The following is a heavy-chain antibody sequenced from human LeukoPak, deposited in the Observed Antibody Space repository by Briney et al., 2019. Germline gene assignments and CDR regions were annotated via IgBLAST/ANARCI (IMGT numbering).Heavy chain of an antibody. CDR1: GYTLTELS. CDR3: ATGVVVVAATHAFDI. V-gene: IGHV1-24*01. Sequence: ASVKVSCKVSGYTLTELSMHWVRQAPGKGLERMVGFDPEDGETIYAQKFQGRVTMTEDTSTDTAYMELSSLRSEDTAVYYCATGVVVVAATHAFDIWGQGTMVTVSS. CDR2: FDPEDGET. J-gene: IGHJ3*02. D-gene: IGHD2-15*01.